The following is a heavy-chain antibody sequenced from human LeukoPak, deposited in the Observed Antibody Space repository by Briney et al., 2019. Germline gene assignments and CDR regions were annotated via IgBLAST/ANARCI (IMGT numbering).Heavy chain of an antibody. CDR1: GYSFTNYW. J-gene: IGHJ5*02. V-gene: IGHV5-51*01. CDR3: AKTIASLGSGARYFDP. Sequence: GASLQISGQASGYSFTNYWIAWGRQQPGKGLEGMGIMHPGDCEINYSPSFEGQVTISADTSISTTYLEWYSLKASDSAIYYCAKTIASLGSGARYFDPWGQGTMITVSS. D-gene: IGHD5/OR15-5a*01. CDR2: MHPGDCEI.